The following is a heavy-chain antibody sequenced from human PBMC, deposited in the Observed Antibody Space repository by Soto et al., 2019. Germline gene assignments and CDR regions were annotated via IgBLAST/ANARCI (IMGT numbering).Heavy chain of an antibody. V-gene: IGHV4-30-2*01. Sequence: QLQLQESGSRLVKPSQTLSLTCAVSGDSISNGGYSWNWIRQPPGKGLEWIGYIYHSGGTDYNPSLKSRVTITVDSSNNQCSLKLNSVTAADTAVYYCARDSRSGYYLEYWGQGTLVTVSS. CDR3: ARDSRSGYYLEY. J-gene: IGHJ4*02. CDR2: IYHSGGT. D-gene: IGHD3-22*01. CDR1: GDSISNGGYS.